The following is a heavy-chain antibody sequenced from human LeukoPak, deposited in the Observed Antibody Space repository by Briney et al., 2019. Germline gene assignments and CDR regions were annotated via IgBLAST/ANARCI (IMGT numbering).Heavy chain of an antibody. J-gene: IGHJ6*03. Sequence: SETLSLTCTVSGGSISSYYWSWIRQPPGKGLEWIEYIYYSGSTNYNPSLKSRVTISVDTSKNQFSLKLSSVTAADTAVYYCARVSFSDYDFWRGYYHYMDVWGKGTTVTVSS. CDR1: GGSISSYY. CDR3: ARVSFSDYDFWRGYYHYMDV. V-gene: IGHV4-59*01. CDR2: IYYSGST. D-gene: IGHD3-3*01.